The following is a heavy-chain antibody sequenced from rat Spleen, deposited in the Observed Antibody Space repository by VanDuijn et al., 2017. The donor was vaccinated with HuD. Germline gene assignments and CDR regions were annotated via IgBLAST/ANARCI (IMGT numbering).Heavy chain of an antibody. CDR2: ISTGGGNT. CDR3: TRDDY. J-gene: IGHJ2*01. CDR1: EFTFNNYW. Sequence: EVQLVESGGGLVQPGRSLKLSCVASEFTFNNYWMTWIRQAPGKGLEWVASISTGGGNTYYRDSVKGRFTISRDNAKNTQYLQMDSLRSEDTATYYCTRDDYWGQGVMVTVSS. V-gene: IGHV5-31*01.